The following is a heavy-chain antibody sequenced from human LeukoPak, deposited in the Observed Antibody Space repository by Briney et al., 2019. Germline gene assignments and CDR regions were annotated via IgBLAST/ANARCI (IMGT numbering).Heavy chain of an antibody. J-gene: IGHJ5*02. V-gene: IGHV4-34*01. CDR2: INHSGST. CDR1: GGSFSGYY. CDR3: ARGDSSGYLVEVWFDP. D-gene: IGHD3-22*01. Sequence: SETLSLTCAVYGGSFSGYYWSWIRQPPGKGLEWIGEINHSGSTNYNPSLKSRVTISVDTSKNQFSLKLSSVTAADTAVYYCARGDSSGYLVEVWFDPWGQGTLVTVSS.